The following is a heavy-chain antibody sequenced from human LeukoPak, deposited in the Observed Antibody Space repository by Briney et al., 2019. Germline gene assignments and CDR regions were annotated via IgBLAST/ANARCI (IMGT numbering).Heavy chain of an antibody. D-gene: IGHD6-25*01. CDR2: ISSGSSYI. V-gene: IGHV3-21*06. J-gene: IGHJ4*02. CDR3: ARAAAAAGIPYYLDF. CDR1: GFTFSSYS. Sequence: PGGSLRLSCAASGFTFSSYSINWVRQAPGKGLEWVSSISSGSSYIYFADSMKGRFTISRDNTHNLVYLQMKSLNAEDTAVYFWARAAAAAGIPYYLDFWGQGTLVTVSS.